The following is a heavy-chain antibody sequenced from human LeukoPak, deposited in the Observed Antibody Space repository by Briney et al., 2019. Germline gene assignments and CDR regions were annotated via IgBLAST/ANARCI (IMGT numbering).Heavy chain of an antibody. CDR2: IYYSGST. CDR3: ARAPVATPSDSFDY. D-gene: IGHD5-12*01. CDR1: GGSISSYY. Sequence: ASETLSLTCTVSGGSISSYYWSWIRQPPGEGLEWIGYIYYSGSTYYNPSLKSRVTISVDTSKNQFSLKLSSVTAADTAVYYCARAPVATPSDSFDYWGQGTLVTVSS. J-gene: IGHJ4*02. V-gene: IGHV4-59*06.